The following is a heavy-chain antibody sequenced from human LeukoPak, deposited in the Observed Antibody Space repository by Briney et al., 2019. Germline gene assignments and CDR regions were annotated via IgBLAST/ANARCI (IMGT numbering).Heavy chain of an antibody. CDR3: ARDMAWGLYYGMDV. D-gene: IGHD3-16*01. CDR1: GFTFSSYS. J-gene: IGHJ6*02. Sequence: GGSLRLSCAASGFTFSSYSMNWVRQAPGKGLEWVSYISSSSKTIYYADSVKGRFTVSRDNAKNSLYLQMNSLRAEDTAVYYCARDMAWGLYYGMDVWGQGTTVTVSS. CDR2: ISSSSKTI. V-gene: IGHV3-48*04.